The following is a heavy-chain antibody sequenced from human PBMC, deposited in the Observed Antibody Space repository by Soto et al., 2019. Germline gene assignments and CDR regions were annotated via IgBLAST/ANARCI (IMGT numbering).Heavy chain of an antibody. V-gene: IGHV1-69*13. CDR2: IIPIFGKA. D-gene: IGHD5-18*01. J-gene: IGHJ6*02. CDR3: ENRLGKDTGMAYYYYNVDV. Sequence: SVKFSCKASGGTFNTYAISWVRQAPGQGLDWMGGIIPIFGKANYAQKFQGRVTITADDTTSTAYMELSSLRSEDTAVYYCENRLGKDTGMAYYYYNVDVWGQGTTVTVSS. CDR1: GGTFNTYA.